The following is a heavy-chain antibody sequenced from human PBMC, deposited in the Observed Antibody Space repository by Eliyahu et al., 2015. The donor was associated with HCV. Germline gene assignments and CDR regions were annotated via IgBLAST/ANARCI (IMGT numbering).Heavy chain of an antibody. CDR2: ISTHNDNX. J-gene: IGHJ4*02. CDR1: GXTFTSXG. V-gene: IGHV1-18*01. CDR3: ARSSAYSSSSYFDY. Sequence: QVQLVQSGAEVKKPGASVKVSYKASGXTFTSXGXSWVRXAPGXGLEWMGWISTHNDNXNYAQNLQGRVTMTTDTSTSTAYMELRSLRSDDTAVYYCARSSAYSSSSYFDYWGQGTLVTVSS. D-gene: IGHD6-6*01.